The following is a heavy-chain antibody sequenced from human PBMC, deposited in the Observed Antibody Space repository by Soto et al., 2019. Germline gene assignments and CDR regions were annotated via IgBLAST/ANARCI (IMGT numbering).Heavy chain of an antibody. CDR2: IYYSGST. Sequence: SETLSLTCTVSGGSISPYYWSWIRQTPGKGLEWIAYIYYSGSTNYNPSLKSRVTISVDTSKNQCSLKLSSVTAADTAVYYCARASYYSDSFGYFLDSWGQGTLVTVSS. CDR1: GGSISPYY. CDR3: ARASYYSDSFGYFLDS. V-gene: IGHV4-59*01. J-gene: IGHJ4*02. D-gene: IGHD3-22*01.